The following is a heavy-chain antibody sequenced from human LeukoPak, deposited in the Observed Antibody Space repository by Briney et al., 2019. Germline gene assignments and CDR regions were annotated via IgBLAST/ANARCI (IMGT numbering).Heavy chain of an antibody. V-gene: IGHV4-59*01. CDR2: IYYSGST. CDR1: GGSISSYY. J-gene: IGHJ3*02. D-gene: IGHD3-10*01. Sequence: PSETLSLTCTVSGGSISSYYWSWIRQPPGKGLEWIGYIYYSGSTDYNPSLKSRVTISVDTSKNQFSLKLSSVTAADTAVYYCARDPRRFGELFGAFDIWGQGTMVTVSS. CDR3: ARDPRRFGELFGAFDI.